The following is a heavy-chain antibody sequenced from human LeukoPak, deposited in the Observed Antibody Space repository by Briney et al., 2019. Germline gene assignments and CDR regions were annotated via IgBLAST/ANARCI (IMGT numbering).Heavy chain of an antibody. CDR1: GYTFTGYY. J-gene: IGHJ5*02. V-gene: IGHV1-2*02. CDR3: ARGIARDGYNWENWFGP. Sequence: GASVKVSCKASGYTFTGYYMHWVRQAPGQGLEWMGWINPNSGGTNYAQKIQGRVTMTRDTSISTAYMELSRLRSDDTAVYYCARGIARDGYNWENWFGPWGQGTLVTVSS. CDR2: INPNSGGT. D-gene: IGHD5-24*01.